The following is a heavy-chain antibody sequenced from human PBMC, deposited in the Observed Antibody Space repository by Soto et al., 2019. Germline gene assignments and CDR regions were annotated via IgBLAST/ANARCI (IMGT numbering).Heavy chain of an antibody. CDR1: GYSFTSYC. CDR2: IDPSDSYT. D-gene: IGHD4-17*01. V-gene: IGHV5-10-1*01. Sequence: PGESLKIFCKVSGYSFTSYCISGVRQMPGKGLEWMGRIDPSDSYTNYSPSFQGHVTISADKYISTAYLQWSSLKASDTAMYYCARHHDDSLYYGMDVWGQGITVTVSS. CDR3: ARHHDDSLYYGMDV. J-gene: IGHJ6*02.